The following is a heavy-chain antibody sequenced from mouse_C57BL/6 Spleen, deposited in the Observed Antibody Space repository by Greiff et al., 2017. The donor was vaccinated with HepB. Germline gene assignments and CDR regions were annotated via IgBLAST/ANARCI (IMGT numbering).Heavy chain of an antibody. CDR3: AKDSNYVGAMDY. V-gene: IGHV2-5*01. J-gene: IGHJ4*01. CDR1: GFSLTSYG. D-gene: IGHD2-5*01. CDR2: LWRGGST. Sequence: QVQLQQSGPGLVQPSQSLSITCTVSGFSLTSYGVHWVRQSPGKGLEWLGVLWRGGSTDYIAAFMSRLSITKDNSKSQVFFKMNSLQADDTAIYYCAKDSNYVGAMDYWGQGTSVTVSS.